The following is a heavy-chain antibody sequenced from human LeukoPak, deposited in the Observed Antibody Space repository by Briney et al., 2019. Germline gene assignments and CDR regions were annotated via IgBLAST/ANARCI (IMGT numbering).Heavy chain of an antibody. CDR1: GYTFTDYF. CDR3: AKDNFRADFDS. V-gene: IGHV1-2*02. J-gene: IGHJ4*01. Sequence: ASVKVSCKASGYTFTDYFIHWVRQAPGQGLEWMGWINPNSGATKYGQKFQGRVTMTRDTSISTAYMELSSLKTDDTAVFYCAKDNFRADFDSWAQEPWSPSPQ. CDR2: INPNSGAT. D-gene: IGHD3-10*01.